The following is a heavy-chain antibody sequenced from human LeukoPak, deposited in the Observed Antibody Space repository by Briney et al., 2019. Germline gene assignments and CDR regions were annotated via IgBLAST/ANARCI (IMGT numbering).Heavy chain of an antibody. CDR1: GFTFSYYW. J-gene: IGHJ4*02. V-gene: IGHV3-7*01. D-gene: IGHD3-22*01. Sequence: PGGSLRLSCAASGFTFSYYWMSWVRQAPGEGLEWVANIKQDGTDKYYVDSVRGRFTISRDNAKNSLYLQMNSLRAEDTAVYYCAREPRGYYDSSGFHYFDYWGQGTLVTVSS. CDR2: IKQDGTDK. CDR3: AREPRGYYDSSGFHYFDY.